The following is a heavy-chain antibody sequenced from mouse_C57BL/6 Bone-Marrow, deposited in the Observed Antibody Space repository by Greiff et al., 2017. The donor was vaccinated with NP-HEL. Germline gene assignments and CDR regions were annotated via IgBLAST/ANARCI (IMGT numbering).Heavy chain of an antibody. CDR3: ARGPFYVVFMDY. D-gene: IGHD1-1*01. J-gene: IGHJ4*01. V-gene: IGHV3-6*01. CDR1: GYSITSGYY. Sequence: EVQLVESGPGLVKPSQSLSLTCSVTGYSITSGYYWNWIRQSPGNKLEWMGYISYDGRNNYNPSLKNRISITRDTSKNQFFLKLNSVTTEDTATDYCARGPFYVVFMDYWGQGTSVTVSS. CDR2: ISYDGRN.